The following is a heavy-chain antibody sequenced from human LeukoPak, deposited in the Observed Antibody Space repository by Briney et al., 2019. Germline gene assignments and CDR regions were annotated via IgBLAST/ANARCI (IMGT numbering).Heavy chain of an antibody. V-gene: IGHV4-4*07. J-gene: IGHJ3*02. CDR3: ARDHGGYYDSSGYYSSDAFDI. D-gene: IGHD3-22*01. Sequence: ASETLSLTCTVSGGSISGYYWSWIRQPAGNGLEWIGRIYTSGSTNYNPSLKSRVTISVDTSKNQFSLKLSSVTAADTAVYYCARDHGGYYDSSGYYSSDAFDIWGQGTMVTVSS. CDR2: IYTSGST. CDR1: GGSISGYY.